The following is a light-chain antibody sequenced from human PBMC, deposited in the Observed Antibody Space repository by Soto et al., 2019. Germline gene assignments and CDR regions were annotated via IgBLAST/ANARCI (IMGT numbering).Light chain of an antibody. CDR3: KQYDNWPLT. V-gene: IGKV3-15*01. CDR1: QSVGIN. Sequence: EIVMTQSPGTLSVSPGERATLSCRASQSVGINLAWYQQKPGQAPRLLMYGASTRATGIQARFSGNGSGTEFTLTIRSLQSADFGSYYCKQYDNWPLTFGGGTKVDIK. CDR2: GAS. J-gene: IGKJ4*01.